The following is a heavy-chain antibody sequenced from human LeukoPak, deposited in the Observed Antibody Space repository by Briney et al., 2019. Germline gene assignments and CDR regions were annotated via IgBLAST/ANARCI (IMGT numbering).Heavy chain of an antibody. V-gene: IGHV3-7*01. J-gene: IGHJ4*02. Sequence: GGSLRLSCAASGFTFTGYWMNRVRQAPGKGLEWVANIKQDGSQTYYVDSVKGRFTISRDNAKNSVYLQMDSLRAEDTAMYYCARGAADVDYWGQGTLVTVSS. CDR2: IKQDGSQT. CDR3: ARGAADVDY. CDR1: GFTFTGYW. D-gene: IGHD6-13*01.